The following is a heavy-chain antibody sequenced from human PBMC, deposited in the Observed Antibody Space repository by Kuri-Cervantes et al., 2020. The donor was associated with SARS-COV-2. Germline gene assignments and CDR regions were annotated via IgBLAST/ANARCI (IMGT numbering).Heavy chain of an antibody. V-gene: IGHV4-31*03. D-gene: IGHD1-20*01. CDR1: GGSISSGGYY. CDR3: ARRPYNWNAYYYYGMDV. J-gene: IGHJ6*02. Sequence: SETLSLTCTVSGGSISSGGYYWSWIRQHPGKGLEWIGYIYYSGSTYYNPSLKSRVTISVDTSKNQFSLKLSSVTAADTAVYYCARRPYNWNAYYYYGMDVWGQGTTVTVSS. CDR2: IYYSGST.